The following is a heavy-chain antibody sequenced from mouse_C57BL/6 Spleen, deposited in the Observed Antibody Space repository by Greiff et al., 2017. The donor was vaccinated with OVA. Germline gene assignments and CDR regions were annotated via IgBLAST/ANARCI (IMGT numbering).Heavy chain of an antibody. Sequence: DVKLVESGGGLVKPGGSLKLSCAASGFTFSSYAMSWVRQTPEKRLEWVATISDGGSYTYYPDNVKGRFTISRDNAKNNLYLQMSHLKSEDTAMYYCARERGYYYGSSYLYYFDYWGQGTTLTVSS. CDR1: GFTFSSYA. J-gene: IGHJ2*01. CDR3: ARERGYYYGSSYLYYFDY. D-gene: IGHD1-1*01. CDR2: ISDGGSYT. V-gene: IGHV5-4*01.